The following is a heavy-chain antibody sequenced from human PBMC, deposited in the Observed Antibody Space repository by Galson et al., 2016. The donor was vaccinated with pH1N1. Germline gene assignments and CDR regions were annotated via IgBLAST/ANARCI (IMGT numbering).Heavy chain of an antibody. D-gene: IGHD3-10*01. V-gene: IGHV1-18*01. CDR3: ARLSGSRWLDP. J-gene: IGHJ5*02. CDR2: ISGYNGNT. CDR1: GYMFTSYG. Sequence: QSGAEVKEPGASVKVSCKASGYMFTSYGITWVRQAPGQGLEWMGLISGYNGNTNYAQKFRGRLTMTTDTSTTTAYMELRSLRSDDTAFYYCARLSGSRWLDPWGQGTLVTVPS.